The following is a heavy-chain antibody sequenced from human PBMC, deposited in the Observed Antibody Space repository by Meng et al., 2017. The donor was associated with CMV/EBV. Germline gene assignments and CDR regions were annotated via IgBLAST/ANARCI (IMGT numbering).Heavy chain of an antibody. Sequence: GESLKISCAASGFAFSSYALHWVRRAPGKGLEWVSAIGTGGDTYYADSVMGRFTISRDNAKKSLYLQMNSLIAEDTAVYYCARLERLLVHPYYYYGMDVWGQGTTVTVSS. J-gene: IGHJ6*02. CDR2: IGTGGDT. V-gene: IGHV3-47*01. CDR1: GFAFSSYA. CDR3: ARLERLLVHPYYYYGMDV. D-gene: IGHD6-6*01.